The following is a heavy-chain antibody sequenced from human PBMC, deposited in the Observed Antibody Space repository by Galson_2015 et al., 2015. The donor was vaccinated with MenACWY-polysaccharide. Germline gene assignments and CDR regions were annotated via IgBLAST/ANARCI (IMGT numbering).Heavy chain of an antibody. CDR1: GYTFTGYY. D-gene: IGHD2-15*01. CDR2: INPNSGGT. V-gene: IGHV1-2*06. CDR3: ARRGCSGGSCYRGFDY. J-gene: IGHJ4*02. Sequence: SCKTSGYTFTGYYMHWVRQAPGQGLEWMGRINPNSGGTNYAQKFQGRVTMTRDTSISTAYMELSRLRSDDTAVYYCARRGCSGGSCYRGFDYWGQGTLVTVSS.